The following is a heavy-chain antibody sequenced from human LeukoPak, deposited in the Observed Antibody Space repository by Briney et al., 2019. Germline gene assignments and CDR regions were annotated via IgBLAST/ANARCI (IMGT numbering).Heavy chain of an antibody. CDR3: ARDQYYYDSSGYYYLYYFDY. CDR1: GGTFSSYA. Sequence: SVKVSCKASGGTFSSYAISWVRQAPGQGLEWMGRIVPIFGTANYAQKFQGRVTITTDESTSTAYMELSSLRSEDTAVYYCARDQYYYDSSGYYYLYYFDYWGQGTLVTVSS. CDR2: IVPIFGTA. V-gene: IGHV1-69*05. D-gene: IGHD3-22*01. J-gene: IGHJ4*02.